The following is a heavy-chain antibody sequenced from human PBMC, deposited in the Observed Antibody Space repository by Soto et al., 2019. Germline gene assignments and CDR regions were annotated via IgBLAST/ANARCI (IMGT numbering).Heavy chain of an antibody. V-gene: IGHV1-18*04. D-gene: IGHD2-2*01. CDR2: ISAYNGNT. J-gene: IGHJ3*01. CDR1: GYTFTSYG. Sequence: ASVKVSCKASGYTFTSYGISWVRQAPGQGLEWMGWISAYNGNTNYAQKLQGRVTMTTDTSTSTAYMELRSLRSDDTALYYCAREDISTSSDVFDFWGKGKMVTVSS. CDR3: AREDISTSSDVFDF.